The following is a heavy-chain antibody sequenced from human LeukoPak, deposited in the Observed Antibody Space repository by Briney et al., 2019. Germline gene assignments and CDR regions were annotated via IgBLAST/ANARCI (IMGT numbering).Heavy chain of an antibody. CDR2: IGYSGSPI. CDR1: GDSFIRHT. V-gene: IGHV3-48*01. J-gene: IGHJ4*02. Sequence: PGGSLRLSCAGSGDSFIRHTMIWVRQAPGKGLEWISYIGYSGSPIYYADSVKGRFGISRYDAKTSLYLHMNSLRAEDTAFYYCAREYDSRARFDSWGQGILVTVSS. CDR3: AREYDSRARFDS. D-gene: IGHD4-11*01.